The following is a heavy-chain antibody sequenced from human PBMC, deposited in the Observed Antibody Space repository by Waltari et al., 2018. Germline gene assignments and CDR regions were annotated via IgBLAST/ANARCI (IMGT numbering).Heavy chain of an antibody. Sequence: VQLVESGGRVVQPGRFLRLSCEASGFTFSAHGMHWVRQAPGKGLEWLAVIWYDGGDEYYGDSVRGRITISRDNSKNTLYLEMNSLRVEDTAIYYCARDTSASQAYFDFWGQGTLVSVSS. D-gene: IGHD2-2*01. CDR1: GFTFSAHG. J-gene: IGHJ4*02. V-gene: IGHV3-33*07. CDR3: ARDTSASQAYFDF. CDR2: IWYDGGDE.